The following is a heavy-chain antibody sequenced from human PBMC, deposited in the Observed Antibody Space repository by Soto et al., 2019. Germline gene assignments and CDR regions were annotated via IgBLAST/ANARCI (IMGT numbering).Heavy chain of an antibody. V-gene: IGHV1-18*01. CDR1: GYTFTSYG. CDR3: ARVAGACSSTSCPARALDY. Sequence: ASVKVSCKASGYTFTSYGISWVLQAPGQGLEWMGWISAYNGNTNYAQKLQGRVTMTTDTSTSTAYMELRSLRSDDTAVYYCARVAGACSSTSCPARALDYWGQGTLVTVSS. CDR2: ISAYNGNT. D-gene: IGHD2-2*01. J-gene: IGHJ4*02.